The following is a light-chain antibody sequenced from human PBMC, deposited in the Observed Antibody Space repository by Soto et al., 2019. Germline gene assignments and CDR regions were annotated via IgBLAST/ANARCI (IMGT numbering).Light chain of an antibody. Sequence: ETVLTQSPATLSLSPGERATLSCRASQSVGSYLAWYQLKPGQAPRLLIYDASNRATGLPARFSGSGSGADFTLIISSLEPEDFAVYYGQHRSNWPYTFGQGTKLEIK. J-gene: IGKJ2*01. V-gene: IGKV3-11*01. CDR1: QSVGSY. CDR3: QHRSNWPYT. CDR2: DAS.